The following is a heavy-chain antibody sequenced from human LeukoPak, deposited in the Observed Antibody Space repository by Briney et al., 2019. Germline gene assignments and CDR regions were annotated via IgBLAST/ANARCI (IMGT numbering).Heavy chain of an antibody. J-gene: IGHJ4*02. CDR1: GFTFSTYW. Sequence: GGSLRLSCAASGFTFSTYWMSGVRQAPGKGLEWVANIRQDGSDKYYVDSVKGRFTISRDNAKNSLNLQMNSLRAEDTAVYYCARDGGSAIPFDYWGQGTLVTVSS. V-gene: IGHV3-7*01. CDR2: IRQDGSDK. CDR3: ARDGGSAIPFDY.